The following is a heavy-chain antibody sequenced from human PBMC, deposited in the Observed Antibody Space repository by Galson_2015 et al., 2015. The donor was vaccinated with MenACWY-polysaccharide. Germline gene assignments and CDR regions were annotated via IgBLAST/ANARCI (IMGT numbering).Heavy chain of an antibody. CDR3: ATALGYDSSGRYYYYGMDV. CDR1: GYTLTELS. CDR2: FDPEDGET. V-gene: IGHV1-24*01. J-gene: IGHJ6*02. Sequence: SVKVSCKVSGYTLTELSMHWVRQAPGKGLEWMGGFDPEDGETIYAQKFQGRVTMTEDTSTDTAYMELSSLRSEDTAVYYCATALGYDSSGRYYYYGMDVWGQGTTVTVSS. D-gene: IGHD6-25*01.